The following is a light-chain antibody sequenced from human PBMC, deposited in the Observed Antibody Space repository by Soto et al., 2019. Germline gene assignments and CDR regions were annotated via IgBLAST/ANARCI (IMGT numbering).Light chain of an antibody. Sequence: EVVLTQSPATLSLSPGERATLSCRASHSVGNNLAWYQQKPDQAPGLLIYEASTRATGIPARFSGSGSGTDFTLTISSLEHEDFAVYYCQQHAHWPLTFGGGTKVDIQ. V-gene: IGKV3-11*01. J-gene: IGKJ4*01. CDR3: QQHAHWPLT. CDR1: HSVGNN. CDR2: EAS.